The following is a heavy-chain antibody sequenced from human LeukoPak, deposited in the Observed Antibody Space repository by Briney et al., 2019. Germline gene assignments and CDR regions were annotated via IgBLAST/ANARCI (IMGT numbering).Heavy chain of an antibody. CDR2: IIPLFGTA. CDR1: GGTFSSYP. CDR3: AREGEDGYNRGRGAFNI. J-gene: IGHJ3*02. Sequence: SVKVSCKASGGTFSSYPISWVRQAPGQGLEWMGGIIPLFGTANYAQKFQGRDTITTDGSTSTAYMALSNLRSEDTAVYYCAREGEDGYNRGRGAFNIWGQGTMVTVSS. D-gene: IGHD5-24*01. V-gene: IGHV1-69*05.